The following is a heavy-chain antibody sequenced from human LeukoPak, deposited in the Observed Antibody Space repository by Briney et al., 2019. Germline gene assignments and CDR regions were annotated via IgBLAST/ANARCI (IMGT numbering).Heavy chain of an antibody. V-gene: IGHV3-23*01. J-gene: IGHJ4*02. CDR1: GFTFSSYG. D-gene: IGHD4/OR15-4a*01. CDR2: ISGSSGST. CDR3: ARRAGAYSHPYDY. Sequence: GGSLRLSCAASGFTFSSYGMSWVRQAPGKGLEWVSAISGSSGSTHYSDSVKGRFTISRDNSKNTLYLQMNSLRAEDTAVYYCARRAGAYSHPYDYWGQGTLVTVSS.